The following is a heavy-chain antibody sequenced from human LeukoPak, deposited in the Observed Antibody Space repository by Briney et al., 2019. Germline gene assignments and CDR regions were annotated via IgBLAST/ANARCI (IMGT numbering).Heavy chain of an antibody. CDR2: IKQDGSEK. Sequence: GGSLRLSCAASGFRFSSYAMSWVRQAPGKGLEWVANIKQDGSEKYYVDSVKGRFTISRDNAKNSLYLQMNSLRAEDTAVYYCARPDTAMAFDYWGQGTLVTVSS. CDR1: GFRFSSYA. CDR3: ARPDTAMAFDY. J-gene: IGHJ4*02. V-gene: IGHV3-7*01. D-gene: IGHD5-18*01.